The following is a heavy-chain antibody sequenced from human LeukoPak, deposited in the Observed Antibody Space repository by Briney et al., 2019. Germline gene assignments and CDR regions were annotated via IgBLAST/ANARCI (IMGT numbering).Heavy chain of an antibody. J-gene: IGHJ6*03. CDR1: GYSISSGYY. D-gene: IGHD6-13*01. V-gene: IGHV4-38-2*02. CDR2: IYHSGST. CDR3: ARDAIAAAGTQLPYYYYYMDV. Sequence: SETLSPTCTVSGYSISSGYYWGWIRQPPGKGLEWIGSIYHSGSTYYNPSLKSRVTISVDTSKNQFSLKLSSVTAADTAVYYCARDAIAAAGTQLPYYYYYMDVWGKGTTVTISS.